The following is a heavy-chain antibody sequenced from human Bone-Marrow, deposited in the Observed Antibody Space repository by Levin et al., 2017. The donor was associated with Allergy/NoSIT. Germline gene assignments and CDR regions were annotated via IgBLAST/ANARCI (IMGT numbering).Heavy chain of an antibody. Sequence: LRLSCTVSGVSIGSGGYYWSWIRQHPGKGLDWIGYIYYRGTTYHNPALKSRVTMSVDTSKNQFSLRLTSVTAADTAVYYCARGDDYESSGYFFDFWGQGTLVTVSS. J-gene: IGHJ4*02. V-gene: IGHV4-31*02. D-gene: IGHD3-22*01. CDR1: GVSIGSGGYY. CDR2: IYYRGTT. CDR3: ARGDDYESSGYFFDF.